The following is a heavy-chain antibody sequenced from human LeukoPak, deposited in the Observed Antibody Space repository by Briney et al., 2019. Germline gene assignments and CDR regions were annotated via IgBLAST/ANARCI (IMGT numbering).Heavy chain of an antibody. Sequence: ASVKVSCKASGYTFTSYDINWVRQATGQGLEWMGWMNPNSGNTGYAQKFQGRVTITRNTSISTAYVELSSLRSEDTAVYYCARGRGTSYYYYYMDVWGKGTTVTVSS. D-gene: IGHD2-2*01. CDR1: GYTFTSYD. V-gene: IGHV1-8*03. CDR3: ARGRGTSYYYYYMDV. CDR2: MNPNSGNT. J-gene: IGHJ6*03.